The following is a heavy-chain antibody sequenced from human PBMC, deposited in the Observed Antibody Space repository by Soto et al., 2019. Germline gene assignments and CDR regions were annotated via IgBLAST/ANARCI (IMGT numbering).Heavy chain of an antibody. J-gene: IGHJ4*02. CDR1: GFTFTSYW. V-gene: IGHV3-7*03. CDR2: INHDGSEK. D-gene: IGHD1-1*01. CDR3: ARSRNLDS. Sequence: GGSLRLSCAASGFTFTSYWMTWVRQAPGKGLEWVANINHDGSEKYYVDSVKGRFTISRDNAKNSLYLQLNSLRAEDTAVYYCARSRNLDSWGQGTLVTVSS.